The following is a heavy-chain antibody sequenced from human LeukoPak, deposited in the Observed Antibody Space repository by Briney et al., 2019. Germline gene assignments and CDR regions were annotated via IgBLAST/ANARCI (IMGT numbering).Heavy chain of an antibody. D-gene: IGHD3-16*02. CDR2: ISSSSSYI. CDR1: GFTFSSYS. J-gene: IGHJ3*02. Sequence: GGSLRLSCAASGFTFSSYSMNWVRQAPGKGLEWVSSISSSSSYIYYADSVKGRFTISRDNAKNSLYLQMNSLRAEDTAVYYCARDRGPNDYVWGSYRYHAFDIWGQGTMVTVSS. V-gene: IGHV3-21*01. CDR3: ARDRGPNDYVWGSYRYHAFDI.